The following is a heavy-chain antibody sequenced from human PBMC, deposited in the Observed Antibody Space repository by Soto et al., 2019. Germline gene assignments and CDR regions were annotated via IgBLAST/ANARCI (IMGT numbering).Heavy chain of an antibody. CDR3: ARGRIGAAF. CDR2: MSPNSGKT. J-gene: IGHJ4*02. Sequence: QVQLVQSGAEVKKPGASVRVTCKTSGYTFTDYDVSWVRQASGQGLEWMGWMSPNSGKTGYVEKFQGRVTMTANTSVSTAYMELHSLRSEDTAIYFCARGRIGAAFWGQGTLVTVSS. D-gene: IGHD2-15*01. CDR1: GYTFTDYD. V-gene: IGHV1-8*01.